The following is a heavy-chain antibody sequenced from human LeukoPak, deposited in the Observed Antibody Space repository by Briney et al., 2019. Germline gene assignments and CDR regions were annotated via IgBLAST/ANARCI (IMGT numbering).Heavy chain of an antibody. D-gene: IGHD6-13*01. Sequence: ASVKVSCKASGYTFTGYYMHWVRQAPGQGLEWMGWINPNSGDTNYAQKFQGRVTMTRDTSISTAYMELSRLRSDDTAVYYCARVLSIGSWYPGYWGQGTLVTVSS. CDR1: GYTFTGYY. CDR3: ARVLSIGSWYPGY. CDR2: INPNSGDT. J-gene: IGHJ4*02. V-gene: IGHV1-2*02.